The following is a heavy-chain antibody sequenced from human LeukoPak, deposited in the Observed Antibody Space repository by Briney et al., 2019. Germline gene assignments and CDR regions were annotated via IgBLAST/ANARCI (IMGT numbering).Heavy chain of an antibody. V-gene: IGHV3-66*03. Sequence: GGSLRLSCAASGFTFSSYSMSWVRQAPGKGLEWVGLIRDSGEAFYADFVRGRFAISRDESENTLYLQMNSLRVEDTAVYFCARDRAALQDWVEFDPWGQGTPVIVSS. CDR1: GFTFSSYS. J-gene: IGHJ5*02. CDR3: ARDRAALQDWVEFDP. CDR2: IRDSGEA. D-gene: IGHD3/OR15-3a*01.